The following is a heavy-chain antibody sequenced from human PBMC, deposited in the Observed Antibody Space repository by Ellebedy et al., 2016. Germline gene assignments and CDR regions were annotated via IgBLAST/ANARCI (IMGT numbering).Heavy chain of an antibody. D-gene: IGHD2-2*01. CDR2: IFSDGNT. CDR1: GFTVSTNY. V-gene: IGHV3-53*01. CDR3: ARGRGGSTGSDYFDY. J-gene: IGHJ4*02. Sequence: GGSLRLSCAASGFTVSTNYMKWVRQAPGKGLEWVSAIFSDGNTYYADSVKGRFTISRDNSKNTLYLQMNSLRGEDTAVYYCARGRGGSTGSDYFDYWGQGTLVTVSS.